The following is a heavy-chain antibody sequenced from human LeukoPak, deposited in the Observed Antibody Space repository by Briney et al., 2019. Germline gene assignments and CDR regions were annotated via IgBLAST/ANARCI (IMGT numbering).Heavy chain of an antibody. V-gene: IGHV3-23*01. Sequence: LAGGSLRLSCVASGFTFSGFAMIWVRQVPGKGLEWVSSISAGSTNKYYAHSVKGRFTISRDNSKNTLYLQMNSLRAEDTAIYYCGKGRAVVGAAGPDHWGQGTLVTVSS. CDR1: GFTFSGFA. J-gene: IGHJ4*02. CDR3: GKGRAVVGAAGPDH. D-gene: IGHD2-15*01. CDR2: ISAGSTNK.